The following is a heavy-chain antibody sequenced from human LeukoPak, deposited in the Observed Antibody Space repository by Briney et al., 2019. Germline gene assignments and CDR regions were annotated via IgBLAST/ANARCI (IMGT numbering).Heavy chain of an antibody. CDR2: IYQSGST. J-gene: IGHJ4*02. CDR3: AREGGDDYGDFYFDY. V-gene: IGHV4-38-2*02. Sequence: SETLSLICTVSGYSISSGYYWGWIRPPPGKGLEWIGSIYQSGSTYYNSSLKSRVTISVDTSKNQFSLKLSSVTAADTAVYYCAREGGDDYGDFYFDYWGQGTLVTVSS. CDR1: GYSISSGYY. D-gene: IGHD4-17*01.